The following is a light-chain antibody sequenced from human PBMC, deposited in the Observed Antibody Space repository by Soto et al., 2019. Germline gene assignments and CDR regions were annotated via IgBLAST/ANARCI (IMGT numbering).Light chain of an antibody. Sequence: DIQMTQSPSSLSASVGDRVTITCRASQSISSYLNWYQQKPGKAPELLIYAASSLQSGVPSRFSGSGSGTDFTLTISSLQPEDFAIYYCQQSYTIPLTFGGGTKVEI. CDR3: QQSYTIPLT. V-gene: IGKV1-39*01. J-gene: IGKJ4*01. CDR1: QSISSY. CDR2: AAS.